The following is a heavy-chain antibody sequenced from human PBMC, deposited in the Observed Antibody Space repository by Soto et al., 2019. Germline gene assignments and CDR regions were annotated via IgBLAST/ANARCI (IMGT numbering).Heavy chain of an antibody. D-gene: IGHD6-19*01. J-gene: IGHJ4*02. CDR3: ARGDSSGWTRVFDY. CDR1: GGSISSYY. Sequence: TLSLTCTVSGGSISSYYWSWIRQPPGKGLEWIGYIYYSGSTNYNPSLKSRVTISVDTSKNQFSLKLSSVTAADTAVYYCARGDSSGWTRVFDYWGQGTLVTVSS. CDR2: IYYSGST. V-gene: IGHV4-59*08.